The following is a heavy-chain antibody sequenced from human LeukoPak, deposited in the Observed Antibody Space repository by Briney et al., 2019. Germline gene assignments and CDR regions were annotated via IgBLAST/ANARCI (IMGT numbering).Heavy chain of an antibody. CDR2: INHSGST. D-gene: IGHD3-22*01. Sequence: PSETLSLTCAVYGGSFSGYYWSWIRQPPGKGLEWIGEINHSGSTNYNPSLKSRVTISVDRSKNQFSLKLSSMTASDTAVYYCARLSDSDSSGYYWGFDYWGQGTLVTVSS. V-gene: IGHV4-34*01. J-gene: IGHJ4*02. CDR3: ARLSDSDSSGYYWGFDY. CDR1: GGSFSGYY.